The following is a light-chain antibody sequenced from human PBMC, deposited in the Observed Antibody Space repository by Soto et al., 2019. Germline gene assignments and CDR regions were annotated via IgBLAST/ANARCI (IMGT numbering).Light chain of an antibody. J-gene: IGLJ1*01. CDR1: SSDIGGFYH. V-gene: IGLV2-14*03. CDR2: DVS. CDR3: SSYTSSSSYV. Sequence: QSALTQPASVSDSPGQSITISCIGTSSDIGGFYHVSWHQQHPGKAPKLIIYDVSNRPSGVSNRSSGSKTGNTASLIISGLQAEDEADYYCSSYTSSSSYVFGSGTKLTVL.